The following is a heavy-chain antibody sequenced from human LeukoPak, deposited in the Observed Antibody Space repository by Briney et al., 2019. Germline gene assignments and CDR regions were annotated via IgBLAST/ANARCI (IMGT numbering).Heavy chain of an antibody. D-gene: IGHD3-9*01. CDR2: IYYSGST. CDR3: ASAGWPMYYDILTGYSPFDP. Sequence: SETLSLTCTVSGGSISSYYWSWIRQPPGKGLEWIGYIYYSGSTNYNPSLKSRVTISVDTSKNQFSLKLSSVTAADTAVYYCASAGWPMYYDILTGYSPFDPWGQGTLVTVSS. J-gene: IGHJ5*02. V-gene: IGHV4-59*08. CDR1: GGSISSYY.